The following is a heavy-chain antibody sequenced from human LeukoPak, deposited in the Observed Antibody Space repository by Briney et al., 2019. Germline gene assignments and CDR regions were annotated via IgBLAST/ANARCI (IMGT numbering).Heavy chain of an antibody. J-gene: IGHJ4*02. CDR3: ARHQGAYGSGSYLDY. D-gene: IGHD3-10*01. Sequence: SETLSLTCTVSGGSISSYYWSWNRQPPGKGLEWIGYIYYSGSTNYNPSLKSRVTISVDTSKNQFSLKLSSVTAADTAVYYCARHQGAYGSGSYLDYWGQGTLVTVSS. CDR1: GGSISSYY. CDR2: IYYSGST. V-gene: IGHV4-59*08.